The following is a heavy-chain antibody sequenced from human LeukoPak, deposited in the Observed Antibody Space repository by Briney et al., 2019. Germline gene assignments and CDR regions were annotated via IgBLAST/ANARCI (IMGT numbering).Heavy chain of an antibody. J-gene: IGHJ3*02. CDR1: GFTVSSNS. D-gene: IGHD1-26*01. V-gene: IGHV3-53*01. CDR3: ARDGRYYYAFDI. Sequence: GGSLRLSCTVSGFTVSSNSMSWVRQAPGKGLEWVSFIYSDNTHYSDSVKGRFTISRDNSKNTLYLQMNSLRAEDTAVYYCARDGRYYYAFDIWGQGTMVTVSS. CDR2: IYSDNT.